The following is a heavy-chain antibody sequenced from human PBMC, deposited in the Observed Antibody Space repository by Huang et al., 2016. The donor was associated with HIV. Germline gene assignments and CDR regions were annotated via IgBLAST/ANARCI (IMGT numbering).Heavy chain of an antibody. CDR2: IGPHSGKT. CDR3: ARDATGYGTGWSTEFDY. V-gene: IGHV1-18*04. Sequence: HVQLVQSGADVKKPGASVKVSCKASGYTFDSYGINWVRQAPGQGLEWMGWIGPHSGKTNHEQKLQGRVPMTTDTTTSTAYMELRILTSDDTAVYYCARDATGYGTGWSTEFDYWGQGTLVTVSS. CDR1: GYTFDSYG. J-gene: IGHJ4*02. D-gene: IGHD6-19*01.